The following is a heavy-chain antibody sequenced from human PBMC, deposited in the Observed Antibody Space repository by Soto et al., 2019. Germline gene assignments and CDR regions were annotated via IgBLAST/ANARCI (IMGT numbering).Heavy chain of an antibody. J-gene: IGHJ6*02. V-gene: IGHV4-34*01. Sequence: PSETLSLTCAVYGGSFSGYYWSWIRQPPGKGLEWIGEINHSGSTNYNPSLKSRVTISVDTSKNQFSLKLSSVTAADTAVYYCASVPLLLWFGELPNYGMDVWGQGTTVTVS. D-gene: IGHD3-10*01. CDR1: GGSFSGYY. CDR3: ASVPLLLWFGELPNYGMDV. CDR2: INHSGST.